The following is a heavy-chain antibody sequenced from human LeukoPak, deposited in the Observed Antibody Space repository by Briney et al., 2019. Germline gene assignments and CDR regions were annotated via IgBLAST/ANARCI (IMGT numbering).Heavy chain of an antibody. CDR1: GFTFSSYA. Sequence: PGGSLRLSCAASGFTFSSYAMSWVRQAPGKGLEWVSAISGSGGSTYYADSVKGRFTISRDNSKNTLYLQMNSLRAEDTAVYYCARDSTPRTIFGVGYKYMDVWGKGTTVTVSS. CDR2: ISGSGGST. V-gene: IGHV3-23*01. J-gene: IGHJ6*03. D-gene: IGHD3-3*01. CDR3: ARDSTPRTIFGVGYKYMDV.